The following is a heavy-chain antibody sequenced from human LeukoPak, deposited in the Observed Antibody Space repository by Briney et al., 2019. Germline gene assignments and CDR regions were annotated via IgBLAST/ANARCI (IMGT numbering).Heavy chain of an antibody. Sequence: GGSLRLSCAASGSTFCSYAMSWVRQAAGQGLEWVSAISGGGGSTYYADSVKGRFTISRDNSKNTLYLQMNSLRAEDTAVYYCAKDLVTIFGVVSLSPDYWGQGTLVTVSS. CDR3: AKDLVTIFGVVSLSPDY. CDR2: ISGGGGST. CDR1: GSTFCSYA. J-gene: IGHJ4*02. V-gene: IGHV3-23*01. D-gene: IGHD3-3*01.